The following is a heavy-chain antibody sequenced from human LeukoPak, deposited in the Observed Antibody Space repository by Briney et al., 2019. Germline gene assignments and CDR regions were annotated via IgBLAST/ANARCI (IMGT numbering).Heavy chain of an antibody. J-gene: IGHJ6*02. V-gene: IGHV4-31*03. D-gene: IGHD3-10*01. CDR3: ARYITMVRGVITYYYYGMDV. CDR1: GGSISSGGYY. Sequence: SQTLSLTCTVSGGSISSGGYYWSWIRQHPGKGLEWIGYIYHSGSTYYNPSLKSRVTISVDTSKNQFSLKLSSATAADTAVYYCARYITMVRGVITYYYYGMDVWGQGTTVTVSS. CDR2: IYHSGST.